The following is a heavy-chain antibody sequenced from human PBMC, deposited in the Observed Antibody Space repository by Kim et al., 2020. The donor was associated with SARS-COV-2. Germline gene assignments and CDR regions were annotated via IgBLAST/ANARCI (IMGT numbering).Heavy chain of an antibody. D-gene: IGHD3-10*01. CDR3: AKVLGFGELLTPRYYYGMDV. V-gene: IGHV3-23*01. Sequence: RFTISIDNSKNTLYLQMNSLRAEDTAVYYCAKVLGFGELLTPRYYYGMDVWGQGTTVTVSS. J-gene: IGHJ6*02.